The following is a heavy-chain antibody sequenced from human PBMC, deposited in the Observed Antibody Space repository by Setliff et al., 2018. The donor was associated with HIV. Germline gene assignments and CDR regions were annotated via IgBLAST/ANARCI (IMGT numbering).Heavy chain of an antibody. D-gene: IGHD3-22*01. CDR3: ASRVYYYDSNNFLREEGFDP. CDR2: IHYNERT. J-gene: IGHJ5*02. Sequence: QTPGKGLEYIGSIHYNERTYYNPSLKSRVAISIDTSKNQFSLNLTSVTAADTAVYYCASRVYYYDSNNFLREEGFDPWGQGTLVTVSS. V-gene: IGHV4-39*01.